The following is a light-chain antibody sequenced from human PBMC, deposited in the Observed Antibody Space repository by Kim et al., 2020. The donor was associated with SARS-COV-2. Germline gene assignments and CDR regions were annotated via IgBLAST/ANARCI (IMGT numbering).Light chain of an antibody. Sequence: SSELTQPPSVSVAPGQTAKITCGGNNIGSKSVHWYQQKPGQAPILVISSDTDRPSGIPERFSASNSGNTATLTISRVEAGDEADYYCQVWDVIRDLVFGGGTQLTVL. CDR2: SDT. J-gene: IGLJ2*01. CDR3: QVWDVIRDLV. V-gene: IGLV3-21*04. CDR1: NIGSKS.